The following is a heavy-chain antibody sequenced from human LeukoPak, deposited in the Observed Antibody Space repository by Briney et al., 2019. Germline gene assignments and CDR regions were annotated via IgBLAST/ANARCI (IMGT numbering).Heavy chain of an antibody. J-gene: IGHJ5*02. CDR2: IYWNDDK. CDR1: GFSLSTSGVG. V-gene: IGHV2-5*01. D-gene: IGHD2-2*02. CDR3: AHIPPHNIVVVPAAINWFDP. Sequence: SGPTLVKPTQTLTLTCTFSGFSLSTSGVGVGWIRQPPGKALEWLALIYWNDDKRYSPSLKSRLTITKDTSKNQVVLTMTNMDPVDTATYYCAHIPPHNIVVVPAAINWFDPWGQGTLVTVPS.